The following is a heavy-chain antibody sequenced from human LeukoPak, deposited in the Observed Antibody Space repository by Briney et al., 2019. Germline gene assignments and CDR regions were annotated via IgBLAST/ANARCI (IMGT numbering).Heavy chain of an antibody. Sequence: QPGGSLRLSCAASGFTFSNYWMSWVRQAPGKGLEWVANIKKDGGERYYVDSVKGRFTISRDNAKNSLYLQMNSLRGEDTAVYYCAGDKLNGDSRFDYWGQGTLITVSS. D-gene: IGHD4-17*01. CDR1: GFTFSNYW. CDR2: IKKDGGER. V-gene: IGHV3-7*03. J-gene: IGHJ4*02. CDR3: AGDKLNGDSRFDY.